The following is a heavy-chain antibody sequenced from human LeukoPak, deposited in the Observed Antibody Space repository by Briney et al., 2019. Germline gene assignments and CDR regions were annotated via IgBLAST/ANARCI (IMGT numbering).Heavy chain of an antibody. CDR3: ARGGDYEGWFDP. V-gene: IGHV1-2*02. Sequence: ASVKVSCKASGYTFTAYYMHWVRQAPGQGFEWMGWINPHSGGTNFAQKFQGRVIMTRDTAISTAYMELSRLRSDDTAVYYCARGGDYEGWFDPWGQGTLVTVSS. J-gene: IGHJ5*02. D-gene: IGHD3-16*01. CDR2: INPHSGGT. CDR1: GYTFTAYY.